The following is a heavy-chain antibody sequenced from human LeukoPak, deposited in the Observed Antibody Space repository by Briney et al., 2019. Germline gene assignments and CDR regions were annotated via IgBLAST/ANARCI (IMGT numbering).Heavy chain of an antibody. J-gene: IGHJ6*03. CDR1: GGSISSSSYY. CDR3: ARPGHSYYYMDV. Sequence: PSETLSLTCTVSGGSISSSSYYWGWIRQPPGKGLEWIGTIYYSGTTYYNLSLKSRVTISADTSKNHFSLRLSSVTAADTAVYYCARPGHSYYYMDVWGKGTTVTVSS. D-gene: IGHD1-1*01. V-gene: IGHV4-39*02. CDR2: IYYSGTT.